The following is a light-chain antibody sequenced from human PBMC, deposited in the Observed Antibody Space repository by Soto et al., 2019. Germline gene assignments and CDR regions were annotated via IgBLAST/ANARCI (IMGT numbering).Light chain of an antibody. CDR3: SSYAGMDNLA. Sequence: QSALTQPPSASGSPGQSVTISCTGTSSDVGGYNSVSWYQQHPGKAPKLIIYEVSQRPSGVPDRFSGSKSGNTASLTVSALQAEDEADYYCSSYAGMDNLAFGGGTKVTVL. CDR2: EVS. V-gene: IGLV2-8*01. J-gene: IGLJ2*01. CDR1: SSDVGGYNS.